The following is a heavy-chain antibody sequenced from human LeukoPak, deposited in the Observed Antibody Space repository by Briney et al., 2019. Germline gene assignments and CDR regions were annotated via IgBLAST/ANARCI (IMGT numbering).Heavy chain of an antibody. Sequence: SETLSLTCTVSGGSISSGGYYWSWIRQHPGKGLEWIGYIYYSGSTYYNPSLKSRVTISVDTSKNQFSLKLSSVTAADTAVYYCARRRDIVVVPAATEGDWFDPWGQGTLVTVSS. V-gene: IGHV4-31*03. CDR1: GGSISSGGYY. CDR3: ARRRDIVVVPAATEGDWFDP. J-gene: IGHJ5*02. CDR2: IYYSGST. D-gene: IGHD2-2*01.